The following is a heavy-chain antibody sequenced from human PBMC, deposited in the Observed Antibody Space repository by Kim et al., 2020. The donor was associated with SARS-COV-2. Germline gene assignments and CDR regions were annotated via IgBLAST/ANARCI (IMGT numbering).Heavy chain of an antibody. D-gene: IGHD2-15*01. V-gene: IGHV3-53*01. CDR2: IYSGGST. Sequence: GSLRLSCAASGFTVSSNYMSWVRQAPGKGLEWVSVIYSGGSTYYADSVKGRFTISRDNSKNTLYLQMNSLRAEDTAVYYCARGGRGEVAATRGGGYFDYWGQGTLVTVSS. CDR3: ARGGRGEVAATRGGGYFDY. J-gene: IGHJ4*02. CDR1: GFTVSSNY.